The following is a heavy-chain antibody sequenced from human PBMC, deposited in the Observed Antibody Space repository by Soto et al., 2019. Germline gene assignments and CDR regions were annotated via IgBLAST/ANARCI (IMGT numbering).Heavy chain of an antibody. CDR2: IRRKANSYAT. CDR1: GFTFSGSA. J-gene: IGHJ4*02. V-gene: IGHV3-73*02. D-gene: IGHD2-15*01. CDR3: TTGMVVVATKYYFDY. Sequence: EVQLVESGGGLVQPGGSLKLSCAASGFTFSGSAMHWVRQASGKGLEWVGRIRRKANSYATAYAASVKGRFTISRDDSKNTAYLQMNSLKTEDTAVYYCTTGMVVVATKYYFDYWGQGTLVTVSS.